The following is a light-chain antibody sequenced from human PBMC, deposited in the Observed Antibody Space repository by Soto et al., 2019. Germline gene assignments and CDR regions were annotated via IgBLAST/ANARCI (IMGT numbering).Light chain of an antibody. CDR2: EGS. J-gene: IGLJ2*01. Sequence: ALTQPASVSGSPGQSITISCTGTSSDVGSYNLVSWYQQHPGKAPKLMIYEGSKRPSGVSNRFSGSKSGNTASLTISGLQTEDEADYYCCSFVGSSTVVFGGGTKLTVL. CDR3: CSFVGSSTVV. CDR1: SSDVGSYNL. V-gene: IGLV2-23*01.